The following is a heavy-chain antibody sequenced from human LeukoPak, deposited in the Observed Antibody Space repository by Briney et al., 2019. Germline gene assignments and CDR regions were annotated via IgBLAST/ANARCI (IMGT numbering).Heavy chain of an antibody. CDR3: ARMISSGWRRGDAFDI. J-gene: IGHJ3*02. Sequence: SETLSLTCTVSGGSGGSISNYYWSWIRQPPGKGLGWIGNIYYSGTTNYNPSLKSRVTISQDTSKNHFSLKLRSVTAADTAVYYCARMISSGWRRGDAFDIWGQGTMVTVSS. CDR2: IYYSGTT. V-gene: IGHV4-59*01. CDR1: GGSGGSISNYY. D-gene: IGHD6-19*01.